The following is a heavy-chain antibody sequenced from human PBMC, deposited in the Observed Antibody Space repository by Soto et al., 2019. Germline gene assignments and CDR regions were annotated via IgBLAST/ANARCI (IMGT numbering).Heavy chain of an antibody. CDR3: ARDRGTMVRGVYYGMDV. D-gene: IGHD3-10*01. CDR1: GGTFSSYA. V-gene: IGHV1-69*12. Sequence: QVQLVQSGAEVKKPGSSVKVSCKASGGTFSSYAISWVRQAPGQGLAWMGGIIPIFGTANYAQKFQGRVTITADESTSTAYMELSSLRSEDTAVYYCARDRGTMVRGVYYGMDVWGQGTTVTVSS. CDR2: IIPIFGTA. J-gene: IGHJ6*02.